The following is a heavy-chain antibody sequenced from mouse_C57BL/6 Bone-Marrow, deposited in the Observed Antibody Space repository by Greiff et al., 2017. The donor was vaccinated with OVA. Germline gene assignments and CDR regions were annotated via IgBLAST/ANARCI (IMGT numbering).Heavy chain of an antibody. V-gene: IGHV1-82*01. CDR3: ARGGLLMDY. Sequence: QVQLHQSGPELVKPGASVKISCKASGYAFSSSWMNWVKQRPGKGLEWIGRIYPGDGDTNYNGKFKGKATLTADKSSSTAYMQLSSLTSEDSAVYFCARGGLLMDYWGQGTSVTVSS. CDR1: GYAFSSSW. CDR2: IYPGDGDT. J-gene: IGHJ4*01. D-gene: IGHD1-1*01.